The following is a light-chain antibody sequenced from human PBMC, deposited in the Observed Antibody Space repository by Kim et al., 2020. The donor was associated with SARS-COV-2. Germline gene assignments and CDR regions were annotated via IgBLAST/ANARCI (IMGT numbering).Light chain of an antibody. Sequence: DIQMTQSPSTLSASVGDRVTITCRASQSISPWLAWYQQKPGKAPKLLIYKASSLKSGVPSRFSGSGSGTEFTLTINSLQPDDFATYYCQQYHSYSTFGQGTKLEI. V-gene: IGKV1-5*03. J-gene: IGKJ2*01. CDR1: QSISPW. CDR2: KAS. CDR3: QQYHSYST.